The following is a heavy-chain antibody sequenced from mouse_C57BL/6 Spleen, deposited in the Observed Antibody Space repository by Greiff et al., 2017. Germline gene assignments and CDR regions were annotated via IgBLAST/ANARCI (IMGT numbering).Heavy chain of an antibody. J-gene: IGHJ1*03. V-gene: IGHV10-3*01. CDR1: GFTFNTYA. CDR2: IRSKSSNYAT. Sequence: LVESGGGLVQPKGSLKLSCAASGFTFNTYAMHWVRQAPGKGLEWVARIRSKSSNYATYYADSVKDRFTISRDGSQSMLYLQMNNLKTEDTAMYYCVRESTPDWYFDVWGTGTTVTVSS. D-gene: IGHD5-1*01. CDR3: VRESTPDWYFDV.